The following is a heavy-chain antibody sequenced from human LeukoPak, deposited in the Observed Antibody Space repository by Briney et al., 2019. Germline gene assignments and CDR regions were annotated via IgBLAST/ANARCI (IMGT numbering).Heavy chain of an antibody. CDR1: GFTITNHW. V-gene: IGHV3-7*01. CDR3: VRDPFFSVP. J-gene: IGHJ5*02. CDR2: IKQDGSEK. Sequence: GGSLRLPCAVSGFTITNHWMSWVRQAPGKGLEWVANIKQDGSEKYYVDSVKGRFTISRDNGKNSLYLQMNSLRVEDTALYYCVRDPFFSVPWGQGTLVTVSS. D-gene: IGHD2/OR15-2a*01.